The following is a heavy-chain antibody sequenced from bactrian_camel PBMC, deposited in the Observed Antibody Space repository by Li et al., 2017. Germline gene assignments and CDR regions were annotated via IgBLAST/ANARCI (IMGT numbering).Heavy chain of an antibody. CDR1: N. J-gene: IGHJ4*01. D-gene: IGHD7*01. CDR2: TISDDGTP. V-gene: IGHV3S53*01. Sequence: VQLVESGGGLVQAGGSLRLSCRALNVGWYRRAPGRECELVASTISDDGTPYYADSVKGRFTVSTDNTRNGMYLQMDSLIPDDTATYHCAARTKFTELVCSIDEGTQVTVS.